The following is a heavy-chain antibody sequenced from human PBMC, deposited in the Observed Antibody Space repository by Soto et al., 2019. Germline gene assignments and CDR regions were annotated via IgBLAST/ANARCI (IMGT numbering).Heavy chain of an antibody. Sequence: SETLSLTCTVSGGSISSSSYYWGWIRQPPGKGLEWIGSIYYSGSTNYNPSLKSRVTISVDTSKNQFSLKLSSVTAADTAVYYCATNYDILTGHKYYYYYMDVWGKGTTVTVSS. CDR2: IYYSGST. CDR1: GGSISSSSYY. V-gene: IGHV4-39*07. CDR3: ATNYDILTGHKYYYYYMDV. D-gene: IGHD3-9*01. J-gene: IGHJ6*03.